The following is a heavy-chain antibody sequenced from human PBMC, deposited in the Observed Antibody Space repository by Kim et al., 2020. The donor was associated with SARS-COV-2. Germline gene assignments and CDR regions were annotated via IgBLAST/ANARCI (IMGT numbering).Heavy chain of an antibody. D-gene: IGHD6-19*01. J-gene: IGHJ6*02. V-gene: IGHV3-23*01. CDR3: AKGRADSDIAVAGEYYYYYGMDV. Sequence: GGSLRLSCAASGFTFSSYAMSWVRQAPGKGLEWVSAISGSGGSTYYADSVKGRFTISRDNSKNTLYLQMNSLRAEDTAVYYCAKGRADSDIAVAGEYYYYYGMDVWGQGTTVTVSS. CDR2: ISGSGGST. CDR1: GFTFSSYA.